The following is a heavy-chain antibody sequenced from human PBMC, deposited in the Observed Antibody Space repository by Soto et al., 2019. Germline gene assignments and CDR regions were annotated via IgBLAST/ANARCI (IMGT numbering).Heavy chain of an antibody. D-gene: IGHD2-2*01. Sequence: GGSLRLSCAASGFTFSSYGMHWVRQAPGKGLEWVAVISYDGSNKYYADSVKGRFTISRDNSKDTLYLQMNSLTAEDTAVYYCAKETCSSNNCYPSDYWGQGTLVTVSS. J-gene: IGHJ4*02. V-gene: IGHV3-30*18. CDR2: ISYDGSNK. CDR3: AKETCSSNNCYPSDY. CDR1: GFTFSSYG.